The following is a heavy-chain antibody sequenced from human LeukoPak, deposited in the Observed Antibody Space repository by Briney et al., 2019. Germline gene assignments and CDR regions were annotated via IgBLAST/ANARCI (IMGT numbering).Heavy chain of an antibody. CDR1: GYTLTELS. D-gene: IGHD6-19*01. J-gene: IGHJ4*02. Sequence: ASVKVSCKVSGYTLTELSMHWVRQAPGKGLEWMGWMNPNSGNTGYAQKFQGRVTMTRNTSISTAYMELSSLRSEDTAVYYCARVERVSSGWYPSWGQGTLVTVSS. V-gene: IGHV1-8*01. CDR2: MNPNSGNT. CDR3: ARVERVSSGWYPS.